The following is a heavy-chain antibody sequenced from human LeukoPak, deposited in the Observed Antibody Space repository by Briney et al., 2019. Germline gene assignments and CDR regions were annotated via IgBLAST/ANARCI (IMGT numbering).Heavy chain of an antibody. CDR1: GVTFSSYA. J-gene: IGHJ6*02. V-gene: IGHV1-69*04. CDR3: ARDRLKAAMVYYYYGMDV. CDR2: IIPIFGIA. Sequence: SVRVSCKASGVTFSSYAISWVRQAPGQGLEWMGRIIPIFGIANYAQKFQGRVTITADKSTSTAYMELSSLRSEDTAVYYCARDRLKAAMVYYYYGMDVWGQGTTVTVSS. D-gene: IGHD5-18*01.